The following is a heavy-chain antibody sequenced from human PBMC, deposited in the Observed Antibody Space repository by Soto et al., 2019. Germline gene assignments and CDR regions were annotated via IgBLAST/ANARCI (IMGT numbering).Heavy chain of an antibody. CDR1: GGSISSGGYY. J-gene: IGHJ4*02. CDR3: AREVLEWLFFDY. CDR2: IYYRGST. D-gene: IGHD3-3*01. V-gene: IGHV4-31*03. Sequence: QVQLQESGPGLVKPSQTLSLTCTVSGGSISSGGYYWSWIRQHPGKGLEWIGYIYYRGSTYYNPSLKSRVTISVDTSKNQFSLKLSSVTAADTAVYYCAREVLEWLFFDYWGQGTLVTVSS.